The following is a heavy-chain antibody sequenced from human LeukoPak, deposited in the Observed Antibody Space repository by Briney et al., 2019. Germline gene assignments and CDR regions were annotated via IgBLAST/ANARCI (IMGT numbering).Heavy chain of an antibody. J-gene: IGHJ4*02. CDR1: GGSVSSGSYY. CDR3: ARGRRVWATISQYFDY. Sequence: PSETLSLTCTVSGGSVSSGSYYWSWIRQPPGKGLEWIGYIYYSGSTNYNPSLKSRVTISVDTSKNQFSLKLSSVTAADTAVYYCARGRRVWATISQYFDYWGQGTLVTVSS. CDR2: IYYSGST. V-gene: IGHV4-61*01. D-gene: IGHD5-12*01.